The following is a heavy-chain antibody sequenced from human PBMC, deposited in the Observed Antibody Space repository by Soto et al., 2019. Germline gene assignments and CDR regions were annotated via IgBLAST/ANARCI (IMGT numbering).Heavy chain of an antibody. J-gene: IGHJ3*02. CDR1: GFSLTTVGMG. CDR2: IYWDDDK. V-gene: IGHV2-5*02. D-gene: IGHD3-10*02. Sequence: SGTTLVNPTETLTLTCTFSGFSLTTVGMGVGWIRQPPGKALDWLGIIYWDDDKRYSPSLNGRVTFIKDTSKNQVVLTMTNMEPVDTATYYCAPRNSRMFAFDIRGQGTLVTVS. CDR3: APRNSRMFAFDI.